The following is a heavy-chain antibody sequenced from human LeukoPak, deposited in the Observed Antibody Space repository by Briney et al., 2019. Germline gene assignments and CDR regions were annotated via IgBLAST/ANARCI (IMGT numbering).Heavy chain of an antibody. CDR3: AREKGDFWSGYYIDY. CDR2: IYTSGST. CDR1: GGSISSGSYY. V-gene: IGHV4-61*02. J-gene: IGHJ4*02. Sequence: SQTLSLTCTVCGGSISSGSYYWSWIRQPAGKGLEWIGRIYTSGSTNYNPSLKSRVTISVDTSKNQFSLKLSSVTAADTAVYYCAREKGDFWSGYYIDYWGQGTLVTVSS. D-gene: IGHD3-3*01.